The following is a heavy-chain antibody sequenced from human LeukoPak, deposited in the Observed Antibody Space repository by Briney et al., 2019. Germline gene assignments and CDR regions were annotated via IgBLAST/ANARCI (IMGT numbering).Heavy chain of an antibody. CDR2: IKQDGSEK. D-gene: IGHD3-3*01. V-gene: IGHV3-7*01. Sequence: PGGSLRLSCAASGITFSSYWMSWVRQAPGKGLEWVANIKQDGSEKYYVDSVKGRFTISRDNAKNSLYLQMNSLRAEDTAVYYCASGWYFGVVNAWGQGTLVTVSS. CDR3: ASGWYFGVVNA. CDR1: GITFSSYW. J-gene: IGHJ5*02.